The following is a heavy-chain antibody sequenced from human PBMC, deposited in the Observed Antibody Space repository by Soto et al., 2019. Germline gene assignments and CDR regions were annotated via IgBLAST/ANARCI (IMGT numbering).Heavy chain of an antibody. V-gene: IGHV3-23*01. D-gene: IGHD1-26*01. Sequence: EVQLLESGGGLVQPGGSLRLSCAASGFTFSSYAMSWVRQAPGKGLEWVSAISGSGGSTYYADSVKGRFTISRDNSKNTRYLQMNSLRAEDTAVYYCAKDNYGDSGSYYDAFDIWGQGTMVTVSS. CDR2: ISGSGGST. CDR1: GFTFSSYA. CDR3: AKDNYGDSGSYYDAFDI. J-gene: IGHJ3*02.